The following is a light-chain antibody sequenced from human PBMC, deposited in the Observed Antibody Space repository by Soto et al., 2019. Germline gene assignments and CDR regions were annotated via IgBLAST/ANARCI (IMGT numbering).Light chain of an antibody. CDR3: QQYNNWPPWT. V-gene: IGKV3-15*01. CDR2: GAS. Sequence: EIVMTQSPATLSVSPGERATLSCRASQSVSSNLAWYQQKPGQAPRLLIYGASTRATGIPARFSGSVSGTEFTLTISSLQSEDFAVYYCQQYNNWPPWTFGQGTNVEIK. J-gene: IGKJ1*01. CDR1: QSVSSN.